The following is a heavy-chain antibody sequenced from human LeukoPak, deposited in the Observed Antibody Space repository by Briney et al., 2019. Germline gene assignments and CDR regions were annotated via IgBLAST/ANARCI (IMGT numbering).Heavy chain of an antibody. CDR2: IIPIFGTA. J-gene: IGHJ5*02. V-gene: IGHV1-69*05. Sequence: GSSVKVSCKASGGTFSSYAISWVRQAPGQGLEWMGGIIPIFGTANYAQKFQGRVTITTDESTSTAYMELSSLRSEDTALYSCARTPMSYGDYRGWFDPWGQGTLVSVSS. CDR3: ARTPMSYGDYRGWFDP. D-gene: IGHD4-17*01. CDR1: GGTFSSYA.